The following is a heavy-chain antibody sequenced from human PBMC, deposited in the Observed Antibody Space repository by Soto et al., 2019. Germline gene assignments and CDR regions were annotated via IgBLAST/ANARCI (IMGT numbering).Heavy chain of an antibody. CDR1: GGSISSGGYY. Sequence: SETLSLTCTVSGGSISSGGYYWSWIRQHPGKGLEWIGYMYYSGSTYYNPSLKSRVTISVDTSKNQFSLKLSSVTAADTAVYYCARGYGSGSYYKDYWGQGTLVTVSS. V-gene: IGHV4-31*03. CDR3: ARGYGSGSYYKDY. CDR2: MYYSGST. J-gene: IGHJ4*02. D-gene: IGHD3-10*01.